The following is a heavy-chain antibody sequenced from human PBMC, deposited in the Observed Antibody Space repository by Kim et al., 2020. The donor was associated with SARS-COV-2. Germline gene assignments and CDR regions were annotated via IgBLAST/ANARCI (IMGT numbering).Heavy chain of an antibody. CDR2: RT. V-gene: IGHV3-23*01. Sequence: RTYYADSVKGRFTISRDDPKSTLYLQMNSLRVEDTAMYYCVGDRDASWGQGTLVTVSS. J-gene: IGHJ5*02. CDR3: VGDRDAS.